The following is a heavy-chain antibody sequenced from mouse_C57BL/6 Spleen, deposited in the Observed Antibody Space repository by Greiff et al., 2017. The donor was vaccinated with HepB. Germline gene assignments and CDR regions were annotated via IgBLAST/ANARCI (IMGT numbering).Heavy chain of an antibody. Sequence: EVKLVESGGGLVKPGGSLKLSCAASGFTFSDYGMHWVRQAPEKGLEWVAYISSGSSTIYYADTVKGRFTISRDNAKNTLFLQMTSLRSEDTAMYYCARQGWLLPFDYWGQGTTLTVSS. CDR1: GFTFSDYG. V-gene: IGHV5-17*01. J-gene: IGHJ2*01. CDR3: ARQGWLLPFDY. D-gene: IGHD2-3*01. CDR2: ISSGSSTI.